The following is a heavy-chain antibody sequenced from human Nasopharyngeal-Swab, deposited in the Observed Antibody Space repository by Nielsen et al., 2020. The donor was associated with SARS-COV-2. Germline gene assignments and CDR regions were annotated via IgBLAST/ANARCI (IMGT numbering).Heavy chain of an antibody. V-gene: IGHV3-23*01. CDR3: ARDRNGFIYYYYGMDV. D-gene: IGHD3-3*01. Sequence: GESLKISCAASGFTFSSYAMSWVRQAPGKGLEWVSTISGSGGFTYYADSVKGRFTISRDNAKNSLYLQMNSLRAEDTAVYYCARDRNGFIYYYYGMDVWGQGTTVTVSS. CDR1: GFTFSSYA. CDR2: ISGSGGFT. J-gene: IGHJ6*02.